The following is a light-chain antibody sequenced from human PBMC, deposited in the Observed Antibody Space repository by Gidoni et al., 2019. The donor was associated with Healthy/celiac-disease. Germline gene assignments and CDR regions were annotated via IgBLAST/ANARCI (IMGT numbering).Light chain of an antibody. V-gene: IGKV1-5*03. CDR2: KAS. J-gene: IGKJ1*01. CDR1: QSISSL. Sequence: DIQMTQSPYTLSASVRDRVTITCRASQSISSLLAWYQQKPGKAPKLLSYKASSLESGVPSRFSCSGSRTEFTLTISSLQPDDCATYYCQQYNSYSPWTFGQGTKVEIK. CDR3: QQYNSYSPWT.